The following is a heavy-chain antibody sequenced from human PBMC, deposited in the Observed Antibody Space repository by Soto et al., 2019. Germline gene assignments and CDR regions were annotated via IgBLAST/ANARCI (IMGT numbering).Heavy chain of an antibody. J-gene: IGHJ6*02. D-gene: IGHD3-3*01. Sequence: QVQLVQSGAEVKKPGSSVKVSCRASGGTFSNYAISWVRQAPGQGLEWMGGIVPAFGTPNYAQNLQGRITITADDSTTRVYMVLSSLRSEDTAVYYCARGATIFGVAAYSYYEMEVWGQGTTVTVSS. CDR3: ARGATIFGVAAYSYYEMEV. CDR1: GGTFSNYA. CDR2: IVPAFGTP. V-gene: IGHV1-69*01.